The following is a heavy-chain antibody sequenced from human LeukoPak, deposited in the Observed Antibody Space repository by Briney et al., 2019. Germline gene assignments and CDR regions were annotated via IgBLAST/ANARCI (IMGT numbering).Heavy chain of an antibody. J-gene: IGHJ4*02. D-gene: IGHD6-6*01. V-gene: IGHV4-39*07. CDR3: ARDRAARQSGWPRLGY. CDR2: INHSGST. CDR1: GGSISSSSYY. Sequence: SETLSLTCTVSGGSISSSSYYWSWIRQPPGKGLEWIGEINHSGSTNYNPSLKSRVTISVDTSKNQFSLKLSSVTAADTAVYYCARDRAARQSGWPRLGYWGQGTLVTVSS.